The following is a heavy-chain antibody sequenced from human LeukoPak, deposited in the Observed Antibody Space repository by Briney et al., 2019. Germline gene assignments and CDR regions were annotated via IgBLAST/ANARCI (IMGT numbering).Heavy chain of an antibody. CDR2: IRYDGNNK. CDR1: GFTFSNYG. J-gene: IGHJ4*02. D-gene: IGHD3-9*01. V-gene: IGHV3-30*02. CDR3: ARDLDWLLYDF. Sequence: GGSLRLSCAASGFTFSNYGMHWVRQAPGKGLEWVAFIRYDGNNKFYADSVKGRFTISRDNSKNTLYLQMNSLRAEDTAVYYCARDLDWLLYDFWGQGTLVTVSS.